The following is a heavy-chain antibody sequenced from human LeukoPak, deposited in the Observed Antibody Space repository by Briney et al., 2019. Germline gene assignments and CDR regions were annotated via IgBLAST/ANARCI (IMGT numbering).Heavy chain of an antibody. J-gene: IGHJ4*02. Sequence: SVKVSCKASGYTFTSYYMHWVRQAPGQGLEWMGGIIPIFGTANYAQKFQGRVTITADESTSTAYMELSSLRSEDTAVYYCARDGYGDYWTHYFDYWGQGTLVTVSS. CDR1: GYTFTSYY. D-gene: IGHD4-17*01. CDR3: ARDGYGDYWTHYFDY. CDR2: IIPIFGTA. V-gene: IGHV1-69*13.